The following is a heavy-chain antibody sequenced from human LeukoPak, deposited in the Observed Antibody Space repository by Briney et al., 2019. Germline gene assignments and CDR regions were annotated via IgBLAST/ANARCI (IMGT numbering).Heavy chain of an antibody. CDR1: GFTFGDYA. CDR3: TRAVHYYGSGSYYVDY. CDR2: IRSKAYGGTT. Sequence: GGSLRLSCTASGFTFGDYAMSWFRQAPGKGLEWVGFIRSKAYGGTTEYAASVKGGFTISRDDSKSIAYLQMNSLKTEDTAVYYCTRAVHYYGSGSYYVDYWGQGTLVTVSS. J-gene: IGHJ4*02. D-gene: IGHD3-10*01. V-gene: IGHV3-49*03.